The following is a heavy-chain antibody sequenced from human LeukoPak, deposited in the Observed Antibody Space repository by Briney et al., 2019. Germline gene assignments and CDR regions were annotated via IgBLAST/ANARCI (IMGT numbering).Heavy chain of an antibody. CDR2: IYYSGST. V-gene: IGHV4-31*03. Sequence: PSETLSLTCTVSGGSISSGGYYWSWIRQHPGKGLEWIGYIYYSGSTYYNPSLKSRVTISVDTSKNQFSLKLSSVTAADTAMYYCAREHDYGDNSPWFDPWGQGTLVTVSS. D-gene: IGHD4-23*01. CDR3: AREHDYGDNSPWFDP. CDR1: GGSISSGGYY. J-gene: IGHJ5*02.